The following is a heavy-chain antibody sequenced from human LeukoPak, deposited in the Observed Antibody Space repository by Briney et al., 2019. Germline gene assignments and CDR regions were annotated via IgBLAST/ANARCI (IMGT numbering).Heavy chain of an antibody. CDR2: IYSSGST. CDR3: ARGGKATVVTV. CDR1: GGSISSYY. D-gene: IGHD4-23*01. J-gene: IGHJ4*02. V-gene: IGHV4-4*07. Sequence: SETLTLTCSVSGGSISSYYWTWIRQPAGKGLEWTGRIYSSGSTNYNPSLKSRVAMSVDTSKNRFSLNLTSVTAADTAVYYCARGGKATVVTVWGQGTLVTVSS.